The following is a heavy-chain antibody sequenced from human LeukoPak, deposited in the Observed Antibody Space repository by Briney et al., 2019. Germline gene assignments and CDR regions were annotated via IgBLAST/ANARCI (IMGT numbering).Heavy chain of an antibody. CDR1: GFTFSSYW. Sequence: PGGSLRLSCAASGFTFSSYWMSWVRQAPGKGLEWVANIKKDGSEKYYVDSVKGRFTISRDNAKNSLYLQMNSLRAEDTAVYYCARVTKYYDILTGYYGRAGYYYMDVWGKGTTVTISS. CDR3: ARVTKYYDILTGYYGRAGYYYMDV. J-gene: IGHJ6*03. V-gene: IGHV3-7*01. CDR2: IKKDGSEK. D-gene: IGHD3-9*01.